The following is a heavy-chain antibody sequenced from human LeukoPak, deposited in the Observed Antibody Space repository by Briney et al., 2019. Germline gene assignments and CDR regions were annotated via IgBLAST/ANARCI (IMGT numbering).Heavy chain of an antibody. D-gene: IGHD6-19*01. J-gene: IGHJ4*02. V-gene: IGHV3-23*01. Sequence: PGGSLRLSCAASGFTFSSYAMSWVRQAPGKGLEWVSAISGSGGSTYYADSVKGRFTISRDNSKNTLYLQMNSLGAEDTAVYYCAKLPSSGWYYFDYWGQGTLVTVSS. CDR3: AKLPSSGWYYFDY. CDR1: GFTFSSYA. CDR2: ISGSGGST.